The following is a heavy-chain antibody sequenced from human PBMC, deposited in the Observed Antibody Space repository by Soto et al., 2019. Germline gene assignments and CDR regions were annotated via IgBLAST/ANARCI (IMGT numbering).Heavy chain of an antibody. J-gene: IGHJ5*02. CDR2: VNPSSGGT. V-gene: IGHV1-2*02. Sequence: ASVKVSCKTSGYTFTNYYIHWVRQAPGQGPESMGWVNPSSGGTMFAQKFQGRVTMTRDTSISTVYMELTSLSSDDTAVYYCARGSNWNSKCFDPWGQGTMVTVSS. CDR1: GYTFTNYY. CDR3: ARGSNWNSKCFDP. D-gene: IGHD1-1*01.